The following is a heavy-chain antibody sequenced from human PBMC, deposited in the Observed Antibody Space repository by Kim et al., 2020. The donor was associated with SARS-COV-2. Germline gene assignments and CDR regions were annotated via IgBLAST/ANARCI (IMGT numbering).Heavy chain of an antibody. Sequence: GGSLRLSCAASGFTFSSYWMSWVRQAPGKGLEWVANIKQDGSEKYYVDSVKGRFTISRENAKNSLYLQMNSLRAEDTAVYYCARDVCAQYCSSTSCQGPLSYCDYYMDVWGKGTTVTVSS. V-gene: IGHV3-7*01. CDR2: IKQDGSEK. CDR1: GFTFSSYW. D-gene: IGHD2-2*01. J-gene: IGHJ6*03. CDR3: ARDVCAQYCSSTSCQGPLSYCDYYMDV.